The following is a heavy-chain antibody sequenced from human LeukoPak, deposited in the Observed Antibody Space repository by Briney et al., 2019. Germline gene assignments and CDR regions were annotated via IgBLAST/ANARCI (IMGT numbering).Heavy chain of an antibody. V-gene: IGHV1-8*01. Sequence: GASVKVSCKASGYTFTSYDIHWVRQATGQGLEWMGGINPNSANTGYAQKFQGRVTMTRDTSISTAYMELSSLTSEATAVYYCARGPSYGSGSYSIYGIDYWGQGTLVTVSS. CDR2: INPNSANT. D-gene: IGHD3-10*01. J-gene: IGHJ4*02. CDR3: ARGPSYGSGSYSIYGIDY. CDR1: GYTFTSYD.